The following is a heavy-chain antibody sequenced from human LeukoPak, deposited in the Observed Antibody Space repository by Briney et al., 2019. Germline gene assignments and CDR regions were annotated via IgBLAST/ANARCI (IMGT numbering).Heavy chain of an antibody. CDR3: ARVGSGSYRYYYYYGMDV. V-gene: IGHV3-7*01. Sequence: PGGSLRLSCAASGFTFSSYWISWVRQAPGKGLEWVANIKQDGSEKYYVDSVKGRFTISRDNAKNSLYLQMNSLRAEDTAVYYCARVGSGSYRYYYYYGMDVWGQGTTVTVSS. D-gene: IGHD1-26*01. J-gene: IGHJ6*02. CDR1: GFTFSSYW. CDR2: IKQDGSEK.